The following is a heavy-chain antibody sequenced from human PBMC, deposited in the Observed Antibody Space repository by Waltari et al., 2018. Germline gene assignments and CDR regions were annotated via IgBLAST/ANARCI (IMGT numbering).Heavy chain of an antibody. V-gene: IGHV1-2*02. CDR3: VRVGALLD. CDR1: GYTFTGYH. Sequence: QVQLVQSGAEVTKPGASVKVSCRASGYTFTGYHMHWVRQAPGQGLEWMGWIYPHTGGTNSAQKFQGRVTMTRDTSISTAYMELSRLKSDDTAVYYCVRVGALLDWGQGTLVTVSS. J-gene: IGHJ4*02. CDR2: IYPHTGGT. D-gene: IGHD1-26*01.